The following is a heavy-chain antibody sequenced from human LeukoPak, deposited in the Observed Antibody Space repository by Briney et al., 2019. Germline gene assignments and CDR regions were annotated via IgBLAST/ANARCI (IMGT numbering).Heavy chain of an antibody. CDR1: GFTFSDYT. V-gene: IGHV3-23*01. CDR3: ARGPSGYHNT. CDR2: ISASGGST. Sequence: GGSLRLSCAASGFTFSDYTMYRVRQGPGKGLEWVSGISASGGSTYYTDSLKGRLTISRDNSKNTLYLQMNSLRAEDTAVYYCARGPSGYHNTGGQGTLVTVSS. D-gene: IGHD5-12*01. J-gene: IGHJ4*02.